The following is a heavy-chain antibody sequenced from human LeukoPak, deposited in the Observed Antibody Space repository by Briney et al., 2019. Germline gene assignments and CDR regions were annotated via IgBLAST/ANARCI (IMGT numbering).Heavy chain of an antibody. D-gene: IGHD3-22*01. V-gene: IGHV4-4*09. J-gene: IGHJ4*02. CDR2: IYTSGST. CDR1: GGSISSYY. CDR3: ARESSTYYYDSSGYYFDY. Sequence: WETLSLTCTVSGGSISSYYWSWIRQPPGKGLEWIGYIYTSGSTNYNPSLKSRVTISVDTSKNQFSLKLSSVTAADTAVYYCARESSTYYYDSSGYYFDYWGQGTLVTVSS.